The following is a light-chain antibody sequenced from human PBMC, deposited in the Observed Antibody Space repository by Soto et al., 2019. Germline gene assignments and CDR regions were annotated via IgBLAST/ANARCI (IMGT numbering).Light chain of an antibody. CDR2: DVS. CDR1: SGDIGDYNY. J-gene: IGLJ1*01. CDR3: CSYTRSGTLI. Sequence: QSVLTQPASVSGSPGQSITISCVGTSGDIGDYNYVSWYQQHPGKVPKVIIYDVSNRPSGVSYRFSGTKSGNTASLTVSGLQAEDEADYYCCSYTRSGTLIFGTWTKLTDL. V-gene: IGLV2-14*01.